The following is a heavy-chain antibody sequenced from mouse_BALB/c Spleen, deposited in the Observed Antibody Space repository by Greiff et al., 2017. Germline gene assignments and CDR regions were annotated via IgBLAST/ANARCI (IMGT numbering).Heavy chain of an antibody. CDR2: ISTYYGDA. V-gene: IGHV1S137*01. J-gene: IGHJ4*01. CDR1: GYTFTDYA. CDR3: ARAGRRGDYYAMDY. Sequence: QVQLQQSGAELVRPGVSVKISCKGSGYTFTDYAMHWVKQSPAKGLEWIGVISTYYGDASYNQKFKGKATMTVDKSSSTAYMELARLTSEDSAIYYGARAGRRGDYYAMDYWGQGTSVTVSS.